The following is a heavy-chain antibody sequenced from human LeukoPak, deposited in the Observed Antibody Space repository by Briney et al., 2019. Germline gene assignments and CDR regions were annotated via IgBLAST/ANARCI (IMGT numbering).Heavy chain of an antibody. Sequence: GGSLRLSCAASGFPFSSYAMTWVRQAPGKGLEWVSAISGSGGSTYYADSVKGRFTISRDNSKNTLYLQMNSLRAEDTAVYYCAKDLFGYDSSGYYVYWGQGTLVTVSS. V-gene: IGHV3-23*01. J-gene: IGHJ4*02. CDR1: GFPFSSYA. D-gene: IGHD3-22*01. CDR2: ISGSGGST. CDR3: AKDLFGYDSSGYYVY.